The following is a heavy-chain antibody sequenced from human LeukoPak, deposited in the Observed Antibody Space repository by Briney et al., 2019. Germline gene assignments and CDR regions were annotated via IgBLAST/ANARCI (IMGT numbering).Heavy chain of an antibody. CDR1: GFTFSSYG. Sequence: GGSLRLSCAASGFTFSSYGMHWVRQAPGKGLEWVAVIWYDGSNKYYADSVKGRFTISRDNSKNTLYLQMNSLRAEDTAVYYCARGSMTTGFNGAFDIWGQGTMVTVSS. CDR2: IWYDGSNK. V-gene: IGHV3-33*01. J-gene: IGHJ3*02. D-gene: IGHD4-17*01. CDR3: ARGSMTTGFNGAFDI.